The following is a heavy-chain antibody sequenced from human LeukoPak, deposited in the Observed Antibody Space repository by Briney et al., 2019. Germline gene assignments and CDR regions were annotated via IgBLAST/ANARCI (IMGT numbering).Heavy chain of an antibody. D-gene: IGHD2-2*02. CDR2: IYHSGST. J-gene: IGHJ4*02. CDR3: AREGGYCSSTSCYISGSPFDY. Sequence: SETLSLTCTVSGYSISSGYYWGWIRQPPGKGLAWIGSIYHSGSTYYNPSLKSRVTISVDTSKNQFSLKLSSVTAADTAVYCCAREGGYCSSTSCYISGSPFDYWGQGTLVTVSS. V-gene: IGHV4-38-2*02. CDR1: GYSISSGYY.